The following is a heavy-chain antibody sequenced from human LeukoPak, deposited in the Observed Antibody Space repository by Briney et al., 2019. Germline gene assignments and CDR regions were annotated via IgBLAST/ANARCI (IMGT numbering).Heavy chain of an antibody. CDR2: IYYSGST. V-gene: IGHV4-39*01. CDR1: GGSISSSSYY. D-gene: IGHD1-1*01. CDR3: ARPPGTLDAFDI. J-gene: IGHJ3*02. Sequence: PSETLSLTCTVSGGSISSSSYYWGWIRQPPGKGLVWIGSIYYSGSTYYNPSLKSRVTISVDTSKNQFSLKLSSVTAADTAVYYCARPPGTLDAFDIWGQGTMVTVSS.